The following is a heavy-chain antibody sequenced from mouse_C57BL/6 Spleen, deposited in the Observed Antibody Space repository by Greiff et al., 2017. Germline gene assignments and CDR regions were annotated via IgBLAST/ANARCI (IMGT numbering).Heavy chain of an antibody. CDR2: IDPSDSET. J-gene: IGHJ4*01. V-gene: IGHV1-52*01. D-gene: IGHD1-1*01. CDR3: AREGDYYGSSDGWYAMDN. CDR1: GYTFTSYW. Sequence: VQLQQPGAELVRPGSSVKLSCKASGYTFTSYWMHWVKQRPIQGLEWIGNIDPSDSETHYNQKFKDKATLTVDKSSSTAYMQLSSLTSEDSAVYYCAREGDYYGSSDGWYAMDNWGQGTSVTVSS.